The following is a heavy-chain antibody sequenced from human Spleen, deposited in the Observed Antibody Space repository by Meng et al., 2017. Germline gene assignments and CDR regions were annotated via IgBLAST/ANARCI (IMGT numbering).Heavy chain of an antibody. J-gene: IGHJ6*02. CDR1: GLSFTDAW. CDR2: IRSKVYGGTT. D-gene: IGHD3-10*01. V-gene: IGHV3-49*04. CDR3: SREGVTYSYYYGMDV. Sequence: GESLKISCVASGLSFTDAWMSWVRQAPGKGLEWVGFIRSKVYGGTTDYAAAVKGRFTSSREDSKSIVYLKMNSLKTEDTAVYYCSREGVTYSYYYGMDVWGQGTTVTVSS.